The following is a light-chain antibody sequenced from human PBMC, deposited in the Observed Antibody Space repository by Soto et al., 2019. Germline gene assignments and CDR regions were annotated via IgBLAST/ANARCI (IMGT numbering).Light chain of an antibody. CDR1: ESVSSN. CDR2: GAS. J-gene: IGKJ2*01. Sequence: EIVMTQSPATLSVSAGERATLSCRASESVSSNLAWYQKQPGQAPRLLMFGASTRATGIAARFSGSGSGTEFSLTNSSMQSEDFAVYYCQQSDKWPYTFGQGTNLEIK. V-gene: IGKV3-15*01. CDR3: QQSDKWPYT.